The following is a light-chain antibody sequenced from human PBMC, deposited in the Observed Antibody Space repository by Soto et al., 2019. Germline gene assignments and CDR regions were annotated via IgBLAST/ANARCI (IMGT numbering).Light chain of an antibody. CDR3: HQRSDWPLT. J-gene: IGKJ4*01. CDR2: DAS. V-gene: IGKV3-11*01. CDR1: QSVSNTY. Sequence: DIVLTQSPGTLSLSPGERATLSCRASQSVSNTYLAWYQQKPGQAPRLLIYDASNRATGIPARFSGSGSGTDFTLTITSLDPEDFAIYYCHQRSDWPLTFGGGTKVDIK.